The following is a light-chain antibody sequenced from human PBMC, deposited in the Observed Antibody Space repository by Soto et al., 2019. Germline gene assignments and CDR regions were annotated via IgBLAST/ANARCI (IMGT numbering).Light chain of an antibody. V-gene: IGLV1-40*01. J-gene: IGLJ2*01. CDR1: SSNIGAGYD. CDR3: QSYDDSLRGVI. Sequence: QSVLTQPPSVSGAPGQRVTISCTGSSSNIGAGYDVHWSQHLPGTAPKLLIFDNTNRPSGVPDRFSGSKSGTSASLTITGLQAEDEADYYCQSYDDSLRGVIFGGGTKLTAL. CDR2: DNT.